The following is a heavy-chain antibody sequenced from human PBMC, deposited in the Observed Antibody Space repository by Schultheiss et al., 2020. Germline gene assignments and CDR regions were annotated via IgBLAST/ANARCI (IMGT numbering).Heavy chain of an antibody. CDR3: ARVDI. J-gene: IGHJ3*02. V-gene: IGHV3-30-3*01. Sequence: GGSLRLSCAASGFTFNTYSMHWVRQAPGKGLDWVAVTSYDGGDRYYARSVKGRFTISRDNSKNTLYLQMNSMRAEDTAVYYCARVDIPGQGTMVTVSS. CDR2: TSYDGGDR. CDR1: GFTFNTYS.